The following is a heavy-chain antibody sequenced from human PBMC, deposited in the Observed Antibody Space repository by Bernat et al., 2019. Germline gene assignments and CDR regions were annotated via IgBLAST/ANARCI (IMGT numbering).Heavy chain of an antibody. D-gene: IGHD2-15*01. CDR3: TREAGRIRIGQFDC. V-gene: IGHV3-33*01. CDR2: IQNDGSTK. CDR1: GFTFSTYG. J-gene: IGHJ4*02. Sequence: QVQLVESGGGVVQPGTSLRLSCAASGFTFSTYGIHWVRQAPGKGLEWGAFIQNDGSTKYYPGPVKGRFTGSRDNSKNTVYLQMNSLGVEDTAVYYCTREAGRIRIGQFDCWGQGTLVTVSS.